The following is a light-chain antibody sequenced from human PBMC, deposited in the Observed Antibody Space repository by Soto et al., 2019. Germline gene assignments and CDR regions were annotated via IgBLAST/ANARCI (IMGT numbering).Light chain of an antibody. V-gene: IGLV2-11*01. J-gene: IGLJ3*02. Sequence: QSALTQPRSVSGSPGQSVTISCTGTSSDVGAYNYVSWYQHHPGKAPKLMIYDVTKRPSGVPDRFSGSKSGNTASLTISGLQAEDEADYYCCSYAGSYTWVFGGGTQLTVL. CDR2: DVT. CDR3: CSYAGSYTWV. CDR1: SSDVGAYNY.